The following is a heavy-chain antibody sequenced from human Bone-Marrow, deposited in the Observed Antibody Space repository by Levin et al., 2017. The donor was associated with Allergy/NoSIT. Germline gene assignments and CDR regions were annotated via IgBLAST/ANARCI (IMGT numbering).Heavy chain of an antibody. CDR2: MNPKSGNT. CDR3: ARGTRNTALVTGVWYFDL. V-gene: IGHV1-8*01. D-gene: IGHD5-18*01. J-gene: IGHJ2*01. Sequence: GESLKISCKASGYTFTGYDINWVRQATGQGLEWMGWMNPKSGNTGYSQNFQDRLIMTRDSSTSTAYIELRSLRSEDTAVYYCARGTRNTALVTGVWYFDLWGHGTPVIVSS. CDR1: GYTFTGYD.